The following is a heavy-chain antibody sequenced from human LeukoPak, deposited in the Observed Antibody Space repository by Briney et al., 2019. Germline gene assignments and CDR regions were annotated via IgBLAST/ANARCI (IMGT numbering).Heavy chain of an antibody. D-gene: IGHD2-8*01. CDR3: ARYPGIHCTNGVCYRSGDNSFDY. J-gene: IGHJ4*02. Sequence: QPGGSLTLPCAASGIILSSYWMSWVRQAPGKGLEWVANIKQDGSEKWYVDSVKGRFTISRDNAKNSLYLQMNSLRAEDTAVYYCARYPGIHCTNGVCYRSGDNSFDYWGQGTLVTVSS. V-gene: IGHV3-7*01. CDR2: IKQDGSEK. CDR1: GIILSSYW.